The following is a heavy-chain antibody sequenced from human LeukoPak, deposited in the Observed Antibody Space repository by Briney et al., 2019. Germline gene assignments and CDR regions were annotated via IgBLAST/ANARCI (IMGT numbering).Heavy chain of an antibody. D-gene: IGHD6-13*01. CDR3: AKGSAAARPYYFDY. CDR2: MSGSSDST. CDR1: GFTLSNYV. Sequence: GGSLRLSCAASGFTLSNYVMSWVRLVPGKGGKWVSAMSGSSDSTYYADSVKGRFTISRDNSKNPLYLQMNSLRVEDTAVYYCAKGSAAARPYYFDYWGQGTLVTVSS. J-gene: IGHJ4*02. V-gene: IGHV3-23*01.